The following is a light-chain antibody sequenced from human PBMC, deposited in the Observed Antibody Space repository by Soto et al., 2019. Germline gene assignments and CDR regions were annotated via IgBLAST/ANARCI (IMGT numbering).Light chain of an antibody. V-gene: IGKV1-39*01. CDR3: QQSYNTPYT. Sequence: DIQMTQSPSSLSVSVGDRVTITCRASRSISSYLNWYQQKPGKAPELLIYASFNLQSGVPSRFSGSGSGTDFTLTFSSLQPEDFATYYCQQSYNTPYTSGQGTKLEMK. J-gene: IGKJ2*01. CDR2: ASF. CDR1: RSISSY.